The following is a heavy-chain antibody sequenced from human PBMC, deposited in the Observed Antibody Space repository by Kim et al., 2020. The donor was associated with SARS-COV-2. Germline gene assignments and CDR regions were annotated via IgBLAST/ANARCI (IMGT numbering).Heavy chain of an antibody. J-gene: IGHJ3*02. D-gene: IGHD3-16*01. CDR3: VRDRMGGAFDM. CDR1: GFTFSAYD. V-gene: IGHV3-48*02. CDR2: ITKSSTTI. Sequence: GGSLRLSCATSGFTFSAYDMNLVRQAPGKGLEWLSFITKSSTTIYYADSVEGRFTISRDNAKKSLFLQMNSLRDEDTALYYCVRDRMGGAFDMWGQGTMV.